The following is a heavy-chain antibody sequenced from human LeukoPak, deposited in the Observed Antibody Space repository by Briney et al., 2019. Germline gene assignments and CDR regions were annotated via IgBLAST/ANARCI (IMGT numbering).Heavy chain of an antibody. Sequence: GGSLRLSCAASGFTFSKYWMSWVRQAPGKGLEWVAKIKQDGSEKDYVASVKGRFTISRDNAKNSLYLQMSSLRDEDTAVYYCATTYVVVTSVHDAFHIWGQGTLVTVSS. D-gene: IGHD2-21*02. V-gene: IGHV3-7*01. CDR2: IKQDGSEK. CDR1: GFTFSKYW. CDR3: ATTYVVVTSVHDAFHI. J-gene: IGHJ3*02.